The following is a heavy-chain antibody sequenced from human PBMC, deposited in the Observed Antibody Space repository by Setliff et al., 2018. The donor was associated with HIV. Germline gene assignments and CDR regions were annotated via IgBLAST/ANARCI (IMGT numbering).Heavy chain of an antibody. V-gene: IGHV3-20*04. CDR2: INWNGGST. D-gene: IGHD6-13*01. CDR3: ARGYPSHSQAYYYMDV. CDR1: GFTFDEYG. Sequence: GGSLRLSCAASGFTFDEYGMSWVRQAPGKGLEWVSGINWNGGSTGYADSVKGRFTISRDNAKNSLYLQMNSLRAEGTALYYYARGYPSHSQAYYYMDVWAKGPRSPSP. J-gene: IGHJ6*03.